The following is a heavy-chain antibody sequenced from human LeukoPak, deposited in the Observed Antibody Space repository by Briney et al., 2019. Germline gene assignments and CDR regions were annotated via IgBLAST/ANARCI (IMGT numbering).Heavy chain of an antibody. CDR2: IYSGGST. J-gene: IGHJ4*02. V-gene: IGHV3-53*01. CDR1: GFTVSSNY. D-gene: IGHD6-13*01. CDR3: ASAAAGLPVDY. Sequence: RGSLRLSCAASGFTVSSNYMSWVRQAPGKGLEWVSVIYSGGSTYYADSVKGRFTISRDNSKNTLYLQMNSLRAEDTAVYYCASAAAGLPVDYWGQGTLVTVSS.